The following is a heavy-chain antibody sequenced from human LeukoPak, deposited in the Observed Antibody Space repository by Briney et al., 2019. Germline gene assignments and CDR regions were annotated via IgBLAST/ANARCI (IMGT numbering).Heavy chain of an antibody. V-gene: IGHV1-2*02. CDR3: ARDGYDLWSGYYQTYYYYMDV. J-gene: IGHJ6*03. CDR1: GYTFTGYY. D-gene: IGHD3-3*01. CDR2: INPNSGGT. Sequence: ASVKVSCKASGYTFTGYYMQWVRQAPGQGLEGMGWINPNSGGTNYAQKFQGRVTMTRDTSISTAYMELSRLRSDDTAVYYCARDGYDLWSGYYQTYYYYMDVWGKGTTVTVSS.